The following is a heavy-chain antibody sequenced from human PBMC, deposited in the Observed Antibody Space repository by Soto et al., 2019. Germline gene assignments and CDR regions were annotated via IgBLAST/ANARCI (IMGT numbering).Heavy chain of an antibody. CDR1: GFTFSSYA. V-gene: IGHV3-30-3*01. CDR3: ARDRFRYNWNDFPYYYYGMDV. CDR2: ISDDGSNK. J-gene: IGHJ6*02. D-gene: IGHD1-1*01. Sequence: QVQLVESGGGVVQPGRSLRLSCAASGFTFSSYAMHWVRQAPGKGLEWVAVISDDGSNKYYADSVKGRFTISRDNSKNTLYLQMNSLRAEDTAVYYCARDRFRYNWNDFPYYYYGMDVWGQGTTVTVSS.